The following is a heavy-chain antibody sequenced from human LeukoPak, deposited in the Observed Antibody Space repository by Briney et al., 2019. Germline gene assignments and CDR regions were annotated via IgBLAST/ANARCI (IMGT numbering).Heavy chain of an antibody. Sequence: SETLSLTCTVSGGSISSSSYYWGWIRQPPGKGLEWIGSIYYSGSTYYNPSLKSRVTISVDTSKNQFSLKLSSVTAADTAVYYCARRAPGVGAATYHFDYWGQGTLVTVSS. CDR3: ARRAPGVGAATYHFDY. CDR1: GGSISSSSYY. D-gene: IGHD2-15*01. J-gene: IGHJ4*02. V-gene: IGHV4-39*01. CDR2: IYYSGST.